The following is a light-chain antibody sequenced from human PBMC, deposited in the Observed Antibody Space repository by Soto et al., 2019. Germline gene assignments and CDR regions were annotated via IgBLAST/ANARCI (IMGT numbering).Light chain of an antibody. CDR1: QDIKYY. Sequence: DLQMTQSPSAMSASVGDRVTINCRASQDIKYYLAWFQQKPGKVPKRLIYSASSLQSGVPSRFSGSGSGTKFTLTFSGLQPEDSATYYCLQHNSYPLTFGGGTKVEIK. CDR3: LQHNSYPLT. J-gene: IGKJ4*01. V-gene: IGKV1-17*03. CDR2: SAS.